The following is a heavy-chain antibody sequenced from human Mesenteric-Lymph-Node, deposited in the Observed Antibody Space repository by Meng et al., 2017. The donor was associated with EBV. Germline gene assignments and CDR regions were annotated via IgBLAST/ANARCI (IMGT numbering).Heavy chain of an antibody. Sequence: QVQLVQSGAEVKKPGASVKVSCEASGYTFTSYAMHWVRQAPGQRLEWMGWITVGNGDTKYSQKFHGRVTITRDTSATTAYMELSSLTSEDTAVYYCARDSSGDSRRCDPWGQGTLVTVSA. J-gene: IGHJ5*02. CDR3: ARDSSGDSRRCDP. CDR2: ITVGNGDT. D-gene: IGHD6-19*01. CDR1: GYTFTSYA. V-gene: IGHV1-3*01.